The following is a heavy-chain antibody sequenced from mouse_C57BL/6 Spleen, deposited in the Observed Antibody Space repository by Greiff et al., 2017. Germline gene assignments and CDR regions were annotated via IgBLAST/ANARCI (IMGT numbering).Heavy chain of an antibody. CDR1: GFNIKDYY. V-gene: IGHV14-2*01. Sequence: EVQLQQSGAELVKPGASVKLSCTASGFNIKDYYMHWVKQRTEQGLEWIGRIDPEDGETKYAPQFQGKATITADTSSNTAYLQLSILTSEDTAVYYCARGDPDYYAMDYWGQGTSVTVSS. J-gene: IGHJ4*01. CDR3: ARGDPDYYAMDY. CDR2: IDPEDGET. D-gene: IGHD3-3*01.